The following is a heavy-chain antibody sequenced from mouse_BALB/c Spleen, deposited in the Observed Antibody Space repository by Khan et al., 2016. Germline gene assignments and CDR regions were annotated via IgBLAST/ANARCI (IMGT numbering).Heavy chain of an antibody. CDR2: INPSSGYT. CDR1: GYTFTSYT. CDR3: ARSRGES. V-gene: IGHV1-4*02. Sequence: QVQLQQPAAELARPGASVKMSCKASGYTFTSYTMHWVKQRPGQGLEWIGYINPSSGYTEYNQKFKDKTTLTADKSSSTAYMQLSSLTSEDSAVYYCARSRGESWGQGTTLTVSS. J-gene: IGHJ2*01.